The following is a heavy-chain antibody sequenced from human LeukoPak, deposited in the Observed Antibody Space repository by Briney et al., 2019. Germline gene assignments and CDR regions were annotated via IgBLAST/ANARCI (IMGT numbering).Heavy chain of an antibody. D-gene: IGHD1-26*01. CDR3: ATHVPPGWELLGWFDP. Sequence: ASVKVSCKASGYTFTGYYMHWVRQAPGQGLEWMGWINPNSGGTNYAQKFQGRVTMTRDTSISTAYMELSRLRSDDTAVYYCATHVPPGWELLGWFDPWGQGTLVIVSS. CDR2: INPNSGGT. CDR1: GYTFTGYY. J-gene: IGHJ5*02. V-gene: IGHV1-2*02.